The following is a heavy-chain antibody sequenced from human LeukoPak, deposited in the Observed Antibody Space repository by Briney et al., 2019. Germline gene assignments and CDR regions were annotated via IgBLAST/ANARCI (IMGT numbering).Heavy chain of an antibody. J-gene: IGHJ4*02. D-gene: IGHD5-12*01. CDR1: GGTFSSYA. CDR3: ARGYSGYGELYFDY. V-gene: IGHV1-69*13. CDR2: IIPIFGTA. Sequence: SVKVSCRASGGTFSSYAISWVRQAPGQGLEWMGGIIPIFGTANYAQKFQGRVTITADESTSTAYMELSSLRSEDTAVYYCARGYSGYGELYFDYWGQGTLVTVSS.